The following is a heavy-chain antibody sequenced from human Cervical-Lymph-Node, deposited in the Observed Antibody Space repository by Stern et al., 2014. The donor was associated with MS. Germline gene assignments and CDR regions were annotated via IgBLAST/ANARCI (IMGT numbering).Heavy chain of an antibody. Sequence: QLQLQESGPGLVKPSETLSLTCTVSGGSISTFYWNWIRQPPGQGLVWIGQINYKGSTNFNPSLKSRVTISVDTSKNQFSLKLSSVTAADTAVYYCGRRDYYDSSGYYDDAFDIWGQGTMVTVSS. CDR1: GGSISTFY. D-gene: IGHD3-22*01. V-gene: IGHV4-59*01. CDR3: GRRDYYDSSGYYDDAFDI. J-gene: IGHJ3*02. CDR2: INYKGST.